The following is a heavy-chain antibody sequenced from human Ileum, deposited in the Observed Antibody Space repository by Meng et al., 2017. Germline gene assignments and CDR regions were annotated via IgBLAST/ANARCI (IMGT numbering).Heavy chain of an antibody. V-gene: IGHV4-34*01. CDR3: ARVELRGDTRDSCGLDH. D-gene: IGHD3-22*01. J-gene: IGHJ4*02. CDR1: GGSLTVYY. CDR2: INNGGNT. Sequence: GFLHPTHARSLTCAVYGGSLTVYYWSGIRQTPGKGLKWIGEINNGGNTTYNPSLKSRVTISIDTSRDQFSLKLTSVTAADTAVYYCARVELRGDTRDSCGLDHWGQGTLVTVSS.